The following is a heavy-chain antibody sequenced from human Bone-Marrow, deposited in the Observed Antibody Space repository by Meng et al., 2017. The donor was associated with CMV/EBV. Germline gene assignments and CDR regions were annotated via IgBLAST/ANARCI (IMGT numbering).Heavy chain of an antibody. V-gene: IGHV3-30-3*01. CDR2: ISYDGSNK. CDR1: GSTFSSYA. CDR3: ARGDVLYFDY. D-gene: IGHD6-6*01. J-gene: IGHJ4*02. Sequence: GESLKISCAASGSTFSSYAMHWVRQAPGKGLEWVAVISYDGSNKYYADSVKGRFTISRDNSKNTLYLQMNSLRAEDTAVYYCARGDVLYFDYWGQGTLVTVYS.